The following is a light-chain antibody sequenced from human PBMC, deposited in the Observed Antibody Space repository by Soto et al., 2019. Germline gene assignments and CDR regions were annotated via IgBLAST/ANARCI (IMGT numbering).Light chain of an antibody. CDR3: QSYDNNLSGSV. CDR1: YSNIGAGYD. Sequence: QSVLTQPPSVSGARGHMVTISCTGSYSNIGAGYDVHWYQQLPGTAPKLLIYGNSNRPSGVPDRFSGSKSGTSASLAITGLQAEDEADYYCQSYDNNLSGSVFGGGTKLTVL. J-gene: IGLJ2*01. V-gene: IGLV1-40*01. CDR2: GNS.